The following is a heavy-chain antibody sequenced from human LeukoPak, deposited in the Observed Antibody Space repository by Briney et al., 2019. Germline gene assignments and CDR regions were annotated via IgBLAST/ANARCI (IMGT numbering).Heavy chain of an antibody. CDR1: GFTFSSYA. J-gene: IGHJ6*02. CDR3: ARDFTPEYYYYGMDV. Sequence: GGSLRLSCAASGFTFSSYAMHWVRQAPGKGLEWVAVISYDGSNKYNADSVKGRFTISRDNSKNTLYLQMNSLRAEDTAVYYCARDFTPEYYYYGMDVWGQGTTVTVSS. V-gene: IGHV3-30-3*01. CDR2: ISYDGSNK.